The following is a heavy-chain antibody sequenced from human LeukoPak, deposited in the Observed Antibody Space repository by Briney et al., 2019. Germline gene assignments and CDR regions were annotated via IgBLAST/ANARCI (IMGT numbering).Heavy chain of an antibody. J-gene: IGHJ4*02. Sequence: ASLKVSCKASGYTFTGYYIHWVRQAPGQGLEWMGHINPNSGGTNYAQKFQARVTMTRDTSINTAYMELSSLRSDDTAVYYCARDHLAAAGSGGWGQGTLVTVSS. CDR2: INPNSGGT. V-gene: IGHV1-2*06. CDR3: ARDHLAAAGSGG. CDR1: GYTFTGYY. D-gene: IGHD6-13*01.